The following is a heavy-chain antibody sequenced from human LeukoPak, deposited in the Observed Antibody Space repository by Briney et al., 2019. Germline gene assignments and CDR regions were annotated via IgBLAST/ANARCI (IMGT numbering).Heavy chain of an antibody. Sequence: GGSLRLSCAASGFTFSSYAMHWVRQAPGKGLEWVAVIRYDGSSESYEYSVKGRFTISSDNTKTKLYLQMSSLRDEDTAVHYCAKDLVAVAGTAVDYRGQGTLVTVSS. D-gene: IGHD6-13*01. V-gene: IGHV3-30*18. CDR2: IRYDGSSE. CDR3: AKDLVAVAGTAVDY. CDR1: GFTFSSYA. J-gene: IGHJ4*02.